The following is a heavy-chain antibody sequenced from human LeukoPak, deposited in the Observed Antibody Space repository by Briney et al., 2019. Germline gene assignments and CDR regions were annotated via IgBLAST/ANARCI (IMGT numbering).Heavy chain of an antibody. CDR3: ARREGIIASADYFGY. V-gene: IGHV4-59*04. Sequence: SETLPLTCTVSGGSISSYYCSWIRQPPGKGLEWIGTIYYSGSTYYNPALNSRVTISVDTSKNLFSLKLTSVTAADTAVYYCARREGIIASADYFGYWGQGTLVTVSS. CDR1: GGSISSYY. J-gene: IGHJ4*02. CDR2: IYYSGST. D-gene: IGHD6-13*01.